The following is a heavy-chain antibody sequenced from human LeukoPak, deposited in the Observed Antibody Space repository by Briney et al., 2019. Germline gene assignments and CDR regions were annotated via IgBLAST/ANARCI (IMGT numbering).Heavy chain of an antibody. CDR2: ISSSSSYI. Sequence: GGSLRLSCAASGFTFSSYSMNWVRQAPGKGLEWVSSISSSSSYIYYADSVKGRFTISRDNAKSSLYLQMNSLRAEDTAVYYCARGRGYDILTGYYEYWGQGTLVTVSS. D-gene: IGHD3-9*01. CDR3: ARGRGYDILTGYYEY. V-gene: IGHV3-21*01. J-gene: IGHJ4*02. CDR1: GFTFSSYS.